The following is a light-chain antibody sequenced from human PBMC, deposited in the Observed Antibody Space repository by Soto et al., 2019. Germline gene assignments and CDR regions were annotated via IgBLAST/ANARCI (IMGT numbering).Light chain of an antibody. J-gene: IGLJ2*01. V-gene: IGLV2-14*01. CDR3: ISYTRSNTLYVV. Sequence: QSVLTQPASVSGSPGQSITISCTGTSSDVGGYNYVSWYQQHPGKAPKLMIYDVSNRPSGVSNRFSGSKSGNTASLTISGLQAEDEAEYYCISYTRSNTLYVVFGGGTKLTVL. CDR2: DVS. CDR1: SSDVGGYNY.